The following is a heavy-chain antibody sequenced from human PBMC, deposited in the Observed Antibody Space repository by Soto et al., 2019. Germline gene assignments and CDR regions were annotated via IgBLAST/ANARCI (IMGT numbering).Heavy chain of an antibody. CDR3: ARNPTV. CDR1: GVSISSCGYC. D-gene: IGHD4-17*01. Sequence: SETLYITCTVSGVSISSCGYCWSWNRQHPGKGLEWIGYIYYSGSTYYNPSIKSRVTISVDTSKNQFSLKLSSVTAADTAVCYCARNPTVWGQGTLVTVSS. V-gene: IGHV4-31*03. J-gene: IGHJ4*02. CDR2: IYYSGST.